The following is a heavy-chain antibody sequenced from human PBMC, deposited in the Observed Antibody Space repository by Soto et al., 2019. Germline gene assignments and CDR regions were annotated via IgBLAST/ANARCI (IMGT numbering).Heavy chain of an antibody. D-gene: IGHD3-10*01. CDR2: ISYDGSNK. Sequence: PGGSLRLSCAASGFTFSSYAMHWVRQAPGKGLEWVAVISYDGSNKYYADSVKGRFTISRDNAKNTLYLQMNSLRAEDTAVYYCARAGSGSGCYYKADYYYGKDVWGQGTTVTDSS. V-gene: IGHV3-30-3*01. J-gene: IGHJ6*01. CDR3: ARAGSGSGCYYKADYYYGKDV. CDR1: GFTFSSYA.